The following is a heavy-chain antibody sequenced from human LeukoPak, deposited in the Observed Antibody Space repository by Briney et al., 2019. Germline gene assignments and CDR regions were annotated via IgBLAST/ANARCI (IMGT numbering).Heavy chain of an antibody. CDR2: MNPNSGNT. CDR1: GYTFTSYD. D-gene: IGHD1-1*01. Sequence: ASVKVSCKASGYTFTSYDINWVRQATGQGLEWTGWMNPNSGNTGYAQKFQGRVTMTRNTSISTAYMELSSLRSEDTAVYYCAVGGATGTTGDYFDYWGQGTLVTVSS. CDR3: AVGGATGTTGDYFDY. J-gene: IGHJ4*02. V-gene: IGHV1-8*01.